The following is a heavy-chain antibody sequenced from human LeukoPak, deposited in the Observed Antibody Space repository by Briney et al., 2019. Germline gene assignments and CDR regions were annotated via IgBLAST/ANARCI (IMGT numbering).Heavy chain of an antibody. Sequence: GGSLRLSCAASGFTFSSYGMHWVRQAPGKGLEWVAVIWYDGSNKHYADSVKGRFTISRDNSKNTLYLQMNSLRAEDTAVYYCARDGDLTGTSSYFDYWGQGTLVTVSS. CDR3: ARDGDLTGTSSYFDY. J-gene: IGHJ4*02. V-gene: IGHV3-33*01. CDR1: GFTFSSYG. CDR2: IWYDGSNK. D-gene: IGHD1-20*01.